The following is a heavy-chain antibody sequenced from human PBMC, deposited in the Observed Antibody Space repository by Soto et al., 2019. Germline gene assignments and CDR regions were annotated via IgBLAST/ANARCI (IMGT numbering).Heavy chain of an antibody. D-gene: IGHD3-16*01. CDR1: GYTFTGYY. V-gene: IGHV1-2*02. Sequence: QVQLVQSGAEVKKPGASVKVSCKASGYTFTGYYMHWVRQAPGQGLEWMGWINPNSGGTNYAQKFKGRVTMTRDTSSSTAYMELSRLRSDDKAVYYCARGPDIMITFGGGPFAYWGQGSLVSVSS. CDR2: INPNSGGT. CDR3: ARGPDIMITFGGGPFAY. J-gene: IGHJ4*02.